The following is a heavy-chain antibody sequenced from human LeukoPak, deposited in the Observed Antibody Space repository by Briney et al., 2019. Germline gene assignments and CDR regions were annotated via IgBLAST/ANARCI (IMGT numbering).Heavy chain of an antibody. CDR2: TFYRSKWFH. J-gene: IGHJ2*01. Sequence: SPTLSLTFAISGLSVSINNGTWNWVRQSPSRGLEWLGSTFYRSKWFHAYAISVKSLITILPDTSKNQFSLQLTSVTPEDTAVYYCVGGDWYFDLWGRGTLVTVSS. V-gene: IGHV6-1*01. CDR3: VGGDWYFDL. CDR1: GLSVSINNGT.